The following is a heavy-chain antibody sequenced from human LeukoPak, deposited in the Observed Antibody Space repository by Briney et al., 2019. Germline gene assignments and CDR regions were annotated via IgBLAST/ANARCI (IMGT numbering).Heavy chain of an antibody. J-gene: IGHJ4*02. D-gene: IGHD3-3*01. CDR2: INHSGST. V-gene: IGHV4-34*01. CDR1: GGSFSGHY. CDR3: ASGQYYDLWSGYYVD. Sequence: KPSETLSLTCAVYGGSFSGHYWSWIRQPPGKALEWIGEINHSGSTNYHPSLESRVTISVDTSKNHFSLKLSSVTAADTAVYYCASGQYYDLWSGYYVDWGQGTLVTVSA.